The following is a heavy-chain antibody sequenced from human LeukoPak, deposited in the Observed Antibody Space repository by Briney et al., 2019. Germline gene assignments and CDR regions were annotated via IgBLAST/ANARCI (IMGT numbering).Heavy chain of an antibody. V-gene: IGHV1-3*03. Sequence: GASVKVSCKASGYTFTSYAMHWVRQAPGQRLEWMGWINAGNGNTKYSQEFQGRVTITRDTSASTAYMELSSLRSEDTAVYYCARGWSGSYYINYHYYMDVWGKGTTVTVSS. CDR2: INAGNGNT. D-gene: IGHD1-26*01. CDR1: GYTFTSYA. J-gene: IGHJ6*03. CDR3: ARGWSGSYYINYHYYMDV.